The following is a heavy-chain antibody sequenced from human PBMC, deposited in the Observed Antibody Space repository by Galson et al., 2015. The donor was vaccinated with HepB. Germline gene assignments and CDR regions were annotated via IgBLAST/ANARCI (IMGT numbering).Heavy chain of an antibody. D-gene: IGHD3-3*01. CDR1: GLSFSTSA. CDR3: ARDLGVLRFLEWFKPAPGGNYYYGMDV. V-gene: IGHV3-23*01. Sequence: SLRLSCAASGLSFSTSAMSWVRQAPGERLEWVSTIGHRGGAIFYADSVKGRFTISRDNSKNTLYLQMNSLRAEDTAVYYCARDLGVLRFLEWFKPAPGGNYYYGMDVWGQGTTVTVSS. CDR2: IGHRGGAI. J-gene: IGHJ6*02.